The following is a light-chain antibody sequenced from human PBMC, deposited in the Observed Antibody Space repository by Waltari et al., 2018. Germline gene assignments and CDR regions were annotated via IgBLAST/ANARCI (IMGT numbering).Light chain of an antibody. J-gene: IGKJ4*01. CDR2: GAF. V-gene: IGKV3-20*01. Sequence: EIVLTQSPGTLSLSPGERATLSCRASQSVTSSLAWYQHTPGQAPRLLIYGAFSRATGLPDRFGGSGSGTDFILTISRVEPEDFAIYYCQQYGTSPLSFGGGTKVEMK. CDR1: QSVTSS. CDR3: QQYGTSPLS.